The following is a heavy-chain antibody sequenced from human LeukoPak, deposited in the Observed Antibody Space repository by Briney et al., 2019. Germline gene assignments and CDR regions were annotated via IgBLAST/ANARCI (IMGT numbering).Heavy chain of an antibody. CDR2: IRSKAYGGTT. V-gene: IGHV3-49*04. J-gene: IGHJ4*02. CDR1: GFTFSTYA. Sequence: GGSLRLSCAASGFTFSTYAMTWVRQAPGKGLEWLGFIRSKAYGGTTENAASVKGRFTISRDDSKGIAYLQMNSLKTEDTAVYYCTRDQTPYYWGQGTLVTVSS. CDR3: TRDQTPYY.